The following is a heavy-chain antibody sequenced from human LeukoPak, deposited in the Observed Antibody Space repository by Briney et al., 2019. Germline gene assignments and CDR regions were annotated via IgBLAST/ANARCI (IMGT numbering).Heavy chain of an antibody. CDR1: GGSISSSSYY. CDR3: ARLWFGELSPFDY. CDR2: IYYSGST. D-gene: IGHD3-10*01. V-gene: IGHV4-39*01. J-gene: IGHJ4*02. Sequence: SETLSLNCTVSGGSISSSSYYWGWIRQPPGKGLEWIGSIYYSGSTYYNPSLKSRVTISVDTSKNQFSLKLSSVTAADTAVYYCARLWFGELSPFDYWGQGTLVTVSS.